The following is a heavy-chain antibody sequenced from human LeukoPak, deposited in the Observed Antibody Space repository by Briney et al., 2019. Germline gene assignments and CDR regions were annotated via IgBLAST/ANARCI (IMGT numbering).Heavy chain of an antibody. CDR3: ARGSHSALDY. J-gene: IGHJ4*02. Sequence: SQTLSLTCAISGDIFSSSGVAWNWIRQAPSRGLEWLVRTYYGSKLYFDYAVSVECRITINPDTSKNQFSLHLNSVTPEDMAVYYCARGSHSALDYWGQGTLVTVSS. V-gene: IGHV6-1*01. CDR2: TYYGSKLYF. D-gene: IGHD2-21*01. CDR1: GDIFSSSGVA.